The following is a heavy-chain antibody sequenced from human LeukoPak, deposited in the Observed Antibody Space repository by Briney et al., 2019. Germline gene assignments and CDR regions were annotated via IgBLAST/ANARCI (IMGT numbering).Heavy chain of an antibody. Sequence: GGSLRLSCAASGFTFSSYEMNWVRQAPGKGLEWVSYISSSGSTIYYADSVKGRFTISRDNAKNSLYLQMNSLRAEDTAVYYCAREGQVGATFSIDYWGQGTLVTVSS. D-gene: IGHD1-26*01. V-gene: IGHV3-48*03. CDR1: GFTFSSYE. CDR2: ISSSGSTI. J-gene: IGHJ4*02. CDR3: AREGQVGATFSIDY.